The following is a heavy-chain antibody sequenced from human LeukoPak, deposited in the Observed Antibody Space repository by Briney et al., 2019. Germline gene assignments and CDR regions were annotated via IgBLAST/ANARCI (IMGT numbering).Heavy chain of an antibody. CDR3: VRDLGGLTKNAFDI. J-gene: IGHJ3*02. V-gene: IGHV1-2*02. CDR1: GYTFTGYY. D-gene: IGHD2-15*01. Sequence: VSVKVSCKASGYTFTGYYIHWVRQAPGQGLEWMGWINPNRDATNYAQKFRGRVTVTRDTSISTAYMELTRLISDDTAVYYCVRDLGGLTKNAFDIWGQGTMVTVS. CDR2: INPNRDAT.